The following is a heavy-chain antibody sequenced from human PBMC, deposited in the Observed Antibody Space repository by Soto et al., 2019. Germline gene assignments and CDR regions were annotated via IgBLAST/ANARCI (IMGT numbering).Heavy chain of an antibody. D-gene: IGHD3-10*01. CDR1: GYTLTELS. CDR2: FDPEDCET. V-gene: IGHV1-24*01. Sequence: ASVKVSCKVSGYTLTELSMHWVRQAPGKGLEWMGGFDPEDCETIYAQKFQGRVTMTEDTSTDTAYMELSSLRSEDTAVYYCATPGRNYGSGTLHYYYYGMDVWGQGTTVTVSS. J-gene: IGHJ6*02. CDR3: ATPGRNYGSGTLHYYYYGMDV.